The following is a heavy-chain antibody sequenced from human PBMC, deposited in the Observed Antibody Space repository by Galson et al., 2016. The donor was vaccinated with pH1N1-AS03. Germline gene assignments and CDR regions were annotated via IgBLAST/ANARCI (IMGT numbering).Heavy chain of an antibody. V-gene: IGHV3-21*06. Sequence: SLRLSCAASGFTFSTYRMNWVRQAPGKGLESVSSISSSSGYIYYAVSLKGRFTISSYNAKNSLYLQMNSQRAEVTAFYYCPRRGDTAAADPFDYWGQGTLVTVSS. J-gene: IGHJ4*02. CDR2: ISSSSGYI. CDR1: GFTFSTYR. D-gene: IGHD3-10*01. CDR3: PRRGDTAAADPFDY.